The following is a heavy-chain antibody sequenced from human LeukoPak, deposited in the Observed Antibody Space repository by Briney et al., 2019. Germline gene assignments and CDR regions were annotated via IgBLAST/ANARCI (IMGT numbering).Heavy chain of an antibody. Sequence: PGGSLRLPCAASGFTFSNYAMNWVRQAPGKGLEWVSVISGSGYSTYYADSVKGRFTISRDNSKNTLYLQTNSLRAEDTAVYYCAKDYGDYAYYHYWGQGTLVTVSS. D-gene: IGHD4-17*01. CDR2: ISGSGYST. CDR1: GFTFSNYA. CDR3: AKDYGDYAYYHY. V-gene: IGHV3-23*01. J-gene: IGHJ4*02.